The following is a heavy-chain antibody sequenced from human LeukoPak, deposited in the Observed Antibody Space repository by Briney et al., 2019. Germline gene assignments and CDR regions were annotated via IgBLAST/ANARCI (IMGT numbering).Heavy chain of an antibody. Sequence: GGSLRLSCAASGFTFSSYSMNWVRQAPGKGLEWVSSISSSSSYIYYADSVKGRFTISRDNAKNSLYLQMTSLRAEDTAVYYCARDNWVATHFDYWGQGTLVTVSS. V-gene: IGHV3-21*01. J-gene: IGHJ4*02. D-gene: IGHD5-12*01. CDR1: GFTFSSYS. CDR3: ARDNWVATHFDY. CDR2: ISSSSSYI.